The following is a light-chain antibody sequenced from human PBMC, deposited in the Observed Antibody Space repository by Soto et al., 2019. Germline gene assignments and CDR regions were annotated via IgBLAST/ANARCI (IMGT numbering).Light chain of an antibody. J-gene: IGKJ1*01. Sequence: DIQMTQSPSTLSASVGDRVTVTCRASQSISTWLAWYQHKTGTAPKLLIYDASSLQSGVPSRFSGSGSGTEFTLTISSLQSDDFATYFCQHYNTTSWTLGQGTKVDIK. CDR2: DAS. V-gene: IGKV1-5*01. CDR1: QSISTW. CDR3: QHYNTTSWT.